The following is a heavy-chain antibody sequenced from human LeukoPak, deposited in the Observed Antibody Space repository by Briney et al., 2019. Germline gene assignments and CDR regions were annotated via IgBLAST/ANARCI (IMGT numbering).Heavy chain of an antibody. CDR2: IYSGGST. D-gene: IGHD2-2*01. V-gene: IGHV3-53*01. CDR1: GFTVSSNY. CDR3: ARDSVDCSSTSCYHWFDP. J-gene: IGHJ5*02. Sequence: GGSLRLSCAASGFTVSSNYMSWVREAPGKGLEWVSVIYSGGSTFYADSGKGRFTISTRNSKNTLYLKMNSLRAEDTAVYYCARDSVDCSSTSCYHWFDPWGQGTLVTVSS.